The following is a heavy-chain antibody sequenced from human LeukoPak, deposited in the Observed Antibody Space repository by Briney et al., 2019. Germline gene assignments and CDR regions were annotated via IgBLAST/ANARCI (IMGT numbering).Heavy chain of an antibody. CDR3: AKCGGSGWYRPYYYYYYMDV. CDR1: GFTSDDYG. D-gene: IGHD6-19*01. J-gene: IGHJ6*03. V-gene: IGHV3-20*04. CDR2: IHWNGGST. Sequence: PGGSLRLSCAASGFTSDDYGMSWVRQAPGKGLEWISGIHWNGGSTGYADSVKGRFTISRDNAKNSLYLQMNSLRAEDTAVYYCAKCGGSGWYRPYYYYYYMDVWGKGTTVTVSS.